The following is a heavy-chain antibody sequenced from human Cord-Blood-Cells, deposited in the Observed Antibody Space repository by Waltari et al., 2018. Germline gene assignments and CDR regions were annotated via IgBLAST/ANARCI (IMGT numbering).Heavy chain of an antibody. J-gene: IGHJ5*02. D-gene: IGHD6-13*01. V-gene: IGHV1-8*01. CDR3: AREPRRIAAARFDP. CDR2: MNPNSGNT. CDR1: GYTFTSYD. Sequence: QVQLVQSGAEVKKPGASVKVSCKASGYTFTSYDINWVRQATGQGLEWMGWMNPNSGNTGYAQKFQGIVTRTRDTSISTAYMELSSLRSEDTAVYYCAREPRRIAAARFDPWGQGTLVTVSS.